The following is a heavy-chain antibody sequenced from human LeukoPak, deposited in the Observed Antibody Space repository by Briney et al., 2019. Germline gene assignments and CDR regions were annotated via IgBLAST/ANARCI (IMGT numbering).Heavy chain of an antibody. V-gene: IGHV4-59*08. J-gene: IGHJ5*02. Sequence: SETLSLTCTVSGGSISSYYWSWIRQPPGKGLEWIGYIYYSGSTNYNPSLKSRVTISVDTSKNQFSLKLSSVTAADTAAYYCASLPHCSSTSCYEGWFDPWGQGTLVTVSS. CDR3: ASLPHCSSTSCYEGWFDP. CDR2: IYYSGST. CDR1: GGSISSYY. D-gene: IGHD2-2*01.